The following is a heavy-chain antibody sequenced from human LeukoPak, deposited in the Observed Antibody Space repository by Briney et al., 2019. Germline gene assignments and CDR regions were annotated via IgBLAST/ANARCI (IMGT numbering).Heavy chain of an antibody. V-gene: IGHV3-21*01. J-gene: IGHJ4*02. CDR3: ARGPSSNWSGLDF. D-gene: IGHD6-13*01. Sequence: GGSLRLSCAASGFTFSSYSMNRVRQAPGKGLEWVSSISSSSSYIYYADSVKGRFAISRDNAKNSLYLQMNSLRAEDTAVYYCARGPSSNWSGLDFWGQGTLLTVSS. CDR1: GFTFSSYS. CDR2: ISSSSSYI.